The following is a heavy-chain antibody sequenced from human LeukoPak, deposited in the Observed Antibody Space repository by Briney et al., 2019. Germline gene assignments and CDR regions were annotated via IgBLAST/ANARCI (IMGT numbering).Heavy chain of an antibody. Sequence: PSETLSLTCTVSRGSISSYYWSWIRQPPGKGLEWIGYIYYSGSTNYNPSLKSRVTISVDTSKNQFSLKLRSVTAADTALYYCARRSVVTAINFDTFDIWGQGTMVTVSS. J-gene: IGHJ3*02. D-gene: IGHD2-21*02. CDR1: RGSISSYY. CDR2: IYYSGST. V-gene: IGHV4-59*08. CDR3: ARRSVVTAINFDTFDI.